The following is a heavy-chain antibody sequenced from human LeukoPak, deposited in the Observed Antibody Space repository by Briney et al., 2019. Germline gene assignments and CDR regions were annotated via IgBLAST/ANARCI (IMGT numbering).Heavy chain of an antibody. J-gene: IGHJ5*02. CDR1: GGSISSYY. V-gene: IGHV4-59*08. Sequence: SETLSLTCTVSGGSISSYYWSWIRQPPGKGLEWIGYIYYSGSTNYNPSLKSRVTISVDTSKNQFSPKLSSVTAADTAVYYCARQGGDWFDPWGQGTLVTVSS. D-gene: IGHD3-16*01. CDR2: IYYSGST. CDR3: ARQGGDWFDP.